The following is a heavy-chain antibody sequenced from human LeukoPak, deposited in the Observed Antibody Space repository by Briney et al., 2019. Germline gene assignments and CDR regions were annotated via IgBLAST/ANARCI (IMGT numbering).Heavy chain of an antibody. V-gene: IGHV3-23*01. Sequence: RTGGSLRLSCGASGFTFSSYAMSWVRQAPGKGQEWVSAISGSGGSTYYADSVKGRFTISRDNSKNTLYLQMNSLRAEDTAVYYCAKSVYYGEFDYWGQGTLVTV. CDR2: ISGSGGST. D-gene: IGHD4-17*01. J-gene: IGHJ4*02. CDR3: AKSVYYGEFDY. CDR1: GFTFSSYA.